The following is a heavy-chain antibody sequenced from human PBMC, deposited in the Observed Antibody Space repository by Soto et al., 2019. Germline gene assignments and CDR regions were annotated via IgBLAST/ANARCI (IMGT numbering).Heavy chain of an antibody. J-gene: IGHJ6*02. Sequence: GGSLRLSCAASGFTFSNAWMSWVRQAPGKGLEWVGRIKSKTDGGTTDYAAPVKGRFTISRDDSKNTLYLQMNSLKTEDTAVYYCARCIQQDYYYGMDVWGQGTTVTVSS. V-gene: IGHV3-15*01. CDR2: IKSKTDGGTT. CDR3: ARCIQQDYYYGMDV. D-gene: IGHD5-18*01. CDR1: GFTFSNAW.